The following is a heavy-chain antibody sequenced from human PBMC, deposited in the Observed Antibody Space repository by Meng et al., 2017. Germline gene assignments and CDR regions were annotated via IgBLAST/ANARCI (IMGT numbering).Heavy chain of an antibody. CDR2: ISYDGSNK. D-gene: IGHD1-26*01. CDR3: ARGGSYYSY. V-gene: IGHV3-30*07. Sequence: QVLRVVSGGGVAQPGRSLRLSCAASGFTFSSYAMHWVRQAPGKGLEWVAVISYDGSNKYYADSVKGRFTISRDNSKNTLYLQMNSLRAEDTAVYYCARGGSYYSYWGQGTLVTVSS. CDR1: GFTFSSYA. J-gene: IGHJ4*02.